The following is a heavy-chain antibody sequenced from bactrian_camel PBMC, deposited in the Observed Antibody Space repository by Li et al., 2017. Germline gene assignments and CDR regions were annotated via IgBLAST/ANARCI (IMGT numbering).Heavy chain of an antibody. CDR2: ILRDGSNT. D-gene: IGHD2*01. Sequence: HVQLVESGGGLAQPGGSLRLSCAASGFTFSRAAMSWVRQAPGKGLEWVSSILRDGSNTYYADSVKGRFTISQDNVKNTVYPQMNSQKPDDTAVYYCAADRSGLSLPCGGQGTQVTVS. J-gene: IGHJ4*01. V-gene: IGHV3S7*01. CDR3: AADRSGLSLPC. CDR1: GFTFSRAA.